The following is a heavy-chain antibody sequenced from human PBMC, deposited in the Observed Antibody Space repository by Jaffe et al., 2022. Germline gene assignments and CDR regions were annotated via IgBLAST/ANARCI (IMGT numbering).Heavy chain of an antibody. V-gene: IGHV2-26*01. CDR3: ARIPDCSSTSRLCYYYMDV. D-gene: IGHD2-2*01. J-gene: IGHJ6*03. Sequence: QVTLKESGPVLVKPTETLTLTCTVSGFSLSNARMGVSWIRQPPGKALEWLAHIFSNDEKSYSTSLKSRLTISKDTSKSQVVLTMTNMDPVDTATYYCARIPDCSSTSRLCYYYMDVWGKGTTVTVSS. CDR1: GFSLSNARMG. CDR2: IFSNDEK.